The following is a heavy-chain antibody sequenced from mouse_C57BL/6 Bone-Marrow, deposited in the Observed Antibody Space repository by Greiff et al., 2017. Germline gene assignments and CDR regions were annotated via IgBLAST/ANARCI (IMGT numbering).Heavy chain of an antibody. CDR1: GYTFTSYW. Sequence: QVQLQQPGAELVRPGTSVKLSCKASGYTFTSYWMHWVKQRPGQGLEWIGVIDPSDSYTNYNQKFKGKATLTVDTSSSTAYMQLSSLTSEDSAVYYCARKEARGNFLAYGGQGTLVTVSA. CDR2: IDPSDSYT. J-gene: IGHJ3*01. D-gene: IGHD2-1*01. V-gene: IGHV1-59*01. CDR3: ARKEARGNFLAY.